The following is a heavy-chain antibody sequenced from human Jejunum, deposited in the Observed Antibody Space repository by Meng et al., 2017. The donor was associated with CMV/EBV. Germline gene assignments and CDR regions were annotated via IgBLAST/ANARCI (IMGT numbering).Heavy chain of an antibody. CDR3: ARGYSTLDS. Sequence: LTCTVSGGSISIGSCSWTLIRQPARKGLEWIGRIYTSGSTNYHPSLKSRVTISLDTSRNQFSLKLSSATAADTAVYYCARGYSTLDSWGQGTLVTVSS. CDR2: IYTSGST. V-gene: IGHV4-61*02. J-gene: IGHJ4*02. D-gene: IGHD6-13*01. CDR1: GGSISIGSCS.